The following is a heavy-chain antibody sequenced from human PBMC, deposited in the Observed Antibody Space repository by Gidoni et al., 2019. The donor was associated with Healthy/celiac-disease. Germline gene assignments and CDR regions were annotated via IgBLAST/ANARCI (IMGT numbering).Heavy chain of an antibody. CDR2: INHSGST. Sequence: QVQLQQWGAGLLKPSEALSLTCAVYGGSFSGYYWSWIRQPPGKGLEWIGEINHSGSTNYNPSLKSRVTISVDTSKNQFSLKLSSVTAADTAVYYCASKVAVAGTDWFDPWGQGTLVTVSS. CDR3: ASKVAVAGTDWFDP. D-gene: IGHD6-19*01. V-gene: IGHV4-34*01. J-gene: IGHJ5*02. CDR1: GGSFSGYY.